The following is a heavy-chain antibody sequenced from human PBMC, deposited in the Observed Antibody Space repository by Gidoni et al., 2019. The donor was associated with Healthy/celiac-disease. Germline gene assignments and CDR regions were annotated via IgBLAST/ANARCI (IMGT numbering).Heavy chain of an antibody. Sequence: QVPLPESGPGLVKPFQPLSLTCTVSGCSISLGDYYWSCIRQPPGKGLEWIGYIYYSGSTYYNPSLKSRVTISVDTSKNQFSLKLSAVTAADTAVYYCASGAYYDSSGYLCDYWGQGTLVTVSS. D-gene: IGHD3-22*01. V-gene: IGHV4-30-4*01. CDR2: IYYSGST. J-gene: IGHJ4*02. CDR3: ASGAYYDSSGYLCDY. CDR1: GCSISLGDYY.